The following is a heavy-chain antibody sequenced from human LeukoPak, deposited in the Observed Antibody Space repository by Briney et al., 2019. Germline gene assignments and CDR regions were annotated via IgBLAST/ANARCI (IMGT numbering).Heavy chain of an antibody. V-gene: IGHV3-53*01. CDR3: ARSSGLYYYYYMDV. CDR1: GFTVSSNY. J-gene: IGHJ6*03. Sequence: GGSLRLSCAASGFTVSSNYMSWVRQAPGKGLEWVSVIYSGGSTYYADSVKGRFTISRDNSKNTLYLQMNSLRAEDTAVYYCARSSGLYYYYYMDVWGKGTTVTVSS. CDR2: IYSGGST.